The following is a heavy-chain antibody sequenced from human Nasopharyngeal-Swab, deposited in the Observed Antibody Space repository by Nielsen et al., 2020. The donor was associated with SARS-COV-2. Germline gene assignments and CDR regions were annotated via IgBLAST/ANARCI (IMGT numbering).Heavy chain of an antibody. D-gene: IGHD3-3*01. CDR3: ARDGLDYDFWSAYFMDV. J-gene: IGHJ6*02. CDR1: GFTFNNYN. CDR2: ISSSSSYI. Sequence: GESLKISCAASGFTFNNYNFNWVRQAPGKGPEWVSSISSSSSYIYYADSAKGRFTISRDNAKNSLYLQMNSLRAEDTAVYYCARDGLDYDFWSAYFMDVWGQGTTVTVSS. V-gene: IGHV3-21*01.